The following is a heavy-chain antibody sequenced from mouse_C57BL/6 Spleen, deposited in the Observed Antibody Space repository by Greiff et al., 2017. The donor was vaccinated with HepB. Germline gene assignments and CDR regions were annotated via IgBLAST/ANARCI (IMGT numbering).Heavy chain of an antibody. CDR3: ARHIYYFDY. J-gene: IGHJ2*01. CDR2: ISGGGGNT. Sequence: EVKLMESGGGLVKPGGSLKLSCAASGFPFSSYTLSWVRWTPEKRLEWVATISGGGGNTYYPDSVKGRFTISRDNAKNTLYLQMSSLRSEDTAWYYCARHIYYFDYWGQGTTLTVSS. CDR1: GFPFSSYT. V-gene: IGHV5-9*01.